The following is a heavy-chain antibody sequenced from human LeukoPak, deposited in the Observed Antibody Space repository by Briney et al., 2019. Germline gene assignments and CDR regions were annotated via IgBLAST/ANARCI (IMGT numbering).Heavy chain of an antibody. J-gene: IGHJ6*03. CDR2: IYPGDSDT. CDR3: VRTPKAVYYHYYLDV. Sequence: GESLKISCEGSGYSFTNYWIGWVRQMPGKGLEWMGIIYPGDSDTRYSPSFRDQVTISADRSISTAYLQWSSLKTSDTAMYYCVRTPKAVYYHYYLDVWGKGTTVTVSS. CDR1: GYSFTNYW. D-gene: IGHD6-25*01. V-gene: IGHV5-51*01.